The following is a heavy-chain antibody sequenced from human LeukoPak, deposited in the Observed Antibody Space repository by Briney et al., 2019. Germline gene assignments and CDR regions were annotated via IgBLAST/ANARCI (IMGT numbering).Heavy chain of an antibody. CDR1: GYTFTTYY. D-gene: IGHD3-22*01. J-gene: IGHJ5*02. CDR3: AREFDYYDDSGYSEDL. V-gene: IGHV1-46*01. Sequence: ASVKVSCKASGYTFTTYYIHWVRQAPGQGLEWVGIINPNGGSTNYAQNLQGRVTMTKDTSTSTAYMELRSLRSDDTAVYYCAREFDYYDDSGYSEDLWGQGTLVTVSS. CDR2: INPNGGST.